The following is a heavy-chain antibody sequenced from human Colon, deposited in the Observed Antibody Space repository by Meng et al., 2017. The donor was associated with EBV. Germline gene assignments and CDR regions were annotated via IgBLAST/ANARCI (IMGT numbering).Heavy chain of an antibody. CDR1: GFNFNDYY. Sequence: HVYRVESGGGFVKPGGSLSLSCAASGFNFNDYYRTWIRQAPGKGLEWVAFISKMGDGISYAESVRGRFTISRGSATHSLYLQMNSLRAEDTAVYYCARDLGGPRDYWGQGTLVTVSS. J-gene: IGHJ4*02. D-gene: IGHD6-25*01. CDR2: ISKMGDGI. V-gene: IGHV3-11*01. CDR3: ARDLGGPRDY.